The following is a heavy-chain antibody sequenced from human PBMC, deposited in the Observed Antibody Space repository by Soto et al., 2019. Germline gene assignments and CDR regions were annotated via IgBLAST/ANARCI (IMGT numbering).Heavy chain of an antibody. Sequence: PSETLSLTCTVSGGSISSGGYYWSWIRQHPGKGLEWIGYIYYSGSTYYNPSLKLRVTMSVDTSKNPFSLRLSSVTAADTAVYYCARGYGPRALDSWGQGTLVTVSS. CDR2: IYYSGST. V-gene: IGHV4-31*03. CDR1: GGSISSGGYY. J-gene: IGHJ4*02. CDR3: ARGYGPRALDS. D-gene: IGHD4-17*01.